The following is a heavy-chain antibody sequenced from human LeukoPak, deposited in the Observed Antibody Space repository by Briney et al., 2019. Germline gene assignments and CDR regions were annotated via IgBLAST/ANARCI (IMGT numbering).Heavy chain of an antibody. D-gene: IGHD2-21*02. CDR3: ARGNRDFDS. Sequence: SQTLSLTCAISGDSLSTNSAAWKWIRHSPSRGLEWLGRTYYRSKWYHDYAPSVQSRITINPDTSKNQFSLHLNSVTPEDTAVYYCARGNRDFDSWGQGTLVTVSS. CDR2: TYYRSKWYH. V-gene: IGHV6-1*01. J-gene: IGHJ5*01. CDR1: GDSLSTNSAA.